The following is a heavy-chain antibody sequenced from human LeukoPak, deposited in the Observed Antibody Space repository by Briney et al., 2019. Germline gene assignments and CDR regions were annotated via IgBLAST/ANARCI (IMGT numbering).Heavy chain of an antibody. CDR2: IIPIFGTA. D-gene: IGHD3-3*01. CDR3: ARSPTIYYGMDV. J-gene: IGHJ6*02. Sequence: SVKVSYKASGYTFTSYAISWVRQAPGQGLEWMGGIIPIFGTANYAQKFQGRVTITADESTSTAYMELSSLRSEDTAVYYCARSPTIYYGMDVWGQGTTVTVSS. CDR1: GYTFTSYA. V-gene: IGHV1-69*13.